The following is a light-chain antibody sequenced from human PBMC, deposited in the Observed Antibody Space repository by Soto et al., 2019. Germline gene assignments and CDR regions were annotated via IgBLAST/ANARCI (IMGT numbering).Light chain of an antibody. V-gene: IGLV2-11*01. CDR3: AAWDDNLSGPV. J-gene: IGLJ3*02. Sequence: QSALTQPRSVSGSPGQSVTVSCTGTSSDVGGYNYVSWYQHHPGKAPKLIVYDVTQRPSGIPDRFSGSKSGNTASLTISGLQPDDEADYHCAAWDDNLSGPVFGGGTKLTVL. CDR1: SSDVGGYNY. CDR2: DVT.